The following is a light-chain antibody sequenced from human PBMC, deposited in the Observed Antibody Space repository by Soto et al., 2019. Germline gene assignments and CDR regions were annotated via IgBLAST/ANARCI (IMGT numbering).Light chain of an antibody. V-gene: IGKV3-15*01. CDR3: QQYNNWPPLT. Sequence: PGATATLSCCASQSVSNNLAWYQQKPGQAPRLLIYGASTRATGIPARFSGSGSGTEFTLTISSLQSEDFAVYYCQQYNNWPPLTFGRGTKVDIK. CDR2: GAS. J-gene: IGKJ4*01. CDR1: QSVSNN.